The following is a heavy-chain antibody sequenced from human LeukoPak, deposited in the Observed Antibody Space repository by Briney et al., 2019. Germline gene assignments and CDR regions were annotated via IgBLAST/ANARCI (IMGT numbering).Heavy chain of an antibody. D-gene: IGHD3-10*01. CDR3: ARDRGLYGGFDY. CDR1: GYSINSGFY. CDR2: IYHSGST. V-gene: IGHV4-38-2*02. Sequence: SETLSLTCTVSGYSINSGFYWGWIRQPPGKGLEWIGSIYHSGSTHYKSSLKSRVTISVDTSKNQLSLKLTSVTAADTAVYYCARDRGLYGGFDYWGQGTLVTVSS. J-gene: IGHJ4*02.